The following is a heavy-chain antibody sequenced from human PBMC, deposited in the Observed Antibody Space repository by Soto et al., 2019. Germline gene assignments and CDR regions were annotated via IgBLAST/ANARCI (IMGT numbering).Heavy chain of an antibody. J-gene: IGHJ6*02. CDR1: GFTFSYYG. V-gene: IGHV3-7*05. CDR2: IKKDGSEK. Sequence: EVQLVESGGGLVQPGGSLRLSCAAPGFTFSYYGMSWVRQAPGKGLEWVANIKKDGSEKDYVDSVKGRFTISRDNAKNSMYLQMSSLRDGDTAVYFCVRGRTGMDVWGQGTTVTVSS. CDR3: VRGRTGMDV.